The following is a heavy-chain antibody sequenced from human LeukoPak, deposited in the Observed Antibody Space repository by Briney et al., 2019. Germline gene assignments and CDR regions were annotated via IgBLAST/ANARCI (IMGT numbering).Heavy chain of an antibody. V-gene: IGHV4-39*01. CDR2: FSYGGNT. J-gene: IGHJ4*02. CDR1: GGSFSSSSHH. CDR3: ARRAVENYFDY. D-gene: IGHD5-24*01. Sequence: SETLSLTCTVSGGSFSSSSHHWGWIRQPPGKGLEWIGSFSYGGNTNYNPSLRSRVTISVDTSKNQLSLRLSSVTATDTAMYYCARRAVENYFDYWGQGTLVTVSS.